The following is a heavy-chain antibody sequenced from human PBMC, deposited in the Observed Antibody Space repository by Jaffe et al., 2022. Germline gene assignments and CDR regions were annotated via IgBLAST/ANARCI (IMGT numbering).Heavy chain of an antibody. CDR1: GGSISSYY. V-gene: IGHV4-59*01. Sequence: QVQLQESGPGLVKPSETLSLTCTVSGGSISSYYWSWIRQPPGKGLEWIGYIYYSGSTNYNPSLKSRVTISVDTSKNQFSLKLSSVTAADTAVYYCARTTDYGDYPIYWYFDLWGRGTLVTVSS. J-gene: IGHJ2*01. CDR3: ARTTDYGDYPIYWYFDL. D-gene: IGHD4-17*01. CDR2: IYYSGST.